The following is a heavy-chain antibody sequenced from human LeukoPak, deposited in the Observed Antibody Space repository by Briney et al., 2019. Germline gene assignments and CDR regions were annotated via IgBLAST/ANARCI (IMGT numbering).Heavy chain of an antibody. D-gene: IGHD7-27*01. V-gene: IGHV3-74*01. Sequence: GGSLRLSCAASGFTFSSLWMHWVRQAPGKGLVWVSRINPDGSTTNYADSVKGRFTISRDNAKNMLYLLMNSLRVDDTAVYYCVRALLGTSDYWGQGTLVTVSS. J-gene: IGHJ4*02. CDR3: VRALLGTSDY. CDR1: GFTFSSLW. CDR2: INPDGSTT.